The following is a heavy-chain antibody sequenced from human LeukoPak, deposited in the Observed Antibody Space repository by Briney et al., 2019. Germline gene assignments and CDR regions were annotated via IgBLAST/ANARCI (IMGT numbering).Heavy chain of an antibody. Sequence: VASVKVSCKASGYTFTDYYMHWVRQAPGQGLEWMGWINPNSGGTNYAQKFQGRVTMTRDTSISIAYMELSRLKSDDTAVYYCARVHFYDSSGYSLINPWGQGTLVTVSS. CDR3: ARVHFYDSSGYSLINP. CDR2: INPNSGGT. D-gene: IGHD3-22*01. V-gene: IGHV1-2*02. CDR1: GYTFTDYY. J-gene: IGHJ4*02.